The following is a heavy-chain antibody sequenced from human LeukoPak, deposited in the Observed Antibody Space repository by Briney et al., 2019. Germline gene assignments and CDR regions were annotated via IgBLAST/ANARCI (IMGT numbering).Heavy chain of an antibody. CDR3: ARDSYCSGGSCSHSPRGHGNSFDY. CDR2: ISYDGSNK. Sequence: GGSLRLSCAASGFTFSSYAMHWVRQAPGKGLEWGAVISYDGSNKYYADSVKGRFTISRDNSKNTLYLQMNSLRAEDTAVYYCARDSYCSGGSCSHSPRGHGNSFDYWGQGTLVTVSS. D-gene: IGHD2-15*01. J-gene: IGHJ4*02. CDR1: GFTFSSYA. V-gene: IGHV3-30*04.